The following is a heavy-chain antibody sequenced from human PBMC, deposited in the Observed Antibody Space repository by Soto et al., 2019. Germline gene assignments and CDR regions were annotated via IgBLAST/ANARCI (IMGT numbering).Heavy chain of an antibody. D-gene: IGHD6-19*01. Sequence: QVQLVQSGAEVKKPGSSVKVSCKASGGSFSSYAISWVRQAPGQGLEWMGGIIPIFGTANYAQKFQGRVTITADESTSTAYMELSRLRSEDTDVHYCARLPAVAGTRWVDYWGQGTLVTVSS. J-gene: IGHJ4*02. CDR1: GGSFSSYA. CDR3: ARLPAVAGTRWVDY. V-gene: IGHV1-69*12. CDR2: IIPIFGTA.